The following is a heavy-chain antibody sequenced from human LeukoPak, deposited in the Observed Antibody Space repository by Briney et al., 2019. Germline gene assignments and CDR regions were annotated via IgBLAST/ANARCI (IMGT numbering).Heavy chain of an antibody. CDR1: GGSFSGYY. J-gene: IGHJ3*02. Sequence: SETLSLTCAVYGGSFSGYYWSWIRQPPGKGLEWIGEINHSGSTNYNPSLKSRVTISVDTSKNQFSLKLSSVTAADTAAYYCAREEMATISDAFDIWGQGTMVTVSS. CDR2: INHSGST. V-gene: IGHV4-34*01. D-gene: IGHD5-24*01. CDR3: AREEMATISDAFDI.